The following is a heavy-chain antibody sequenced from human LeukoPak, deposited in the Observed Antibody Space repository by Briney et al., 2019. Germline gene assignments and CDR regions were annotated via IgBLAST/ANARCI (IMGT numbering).Heavy chain of an antibody. CDR3: ARGAFYDNSGYMTYYFYYYMDV. V-gene: IGHV4-34*01. CDR2: ITHQGKT. J-gene: IGHJ6*03. Sequence: ESLSPTCAVYGGSLSGHHWNWIRQTPGKGLEWIGEITHQGKTDYNPSLKSRVTISIDTSKNQFSLNLTSVTAADTALYYCARGAFYDNSGYMTYYFYYYMDVWGKG. CDR1: GGSLSGHH. D-gene: IGHD3-22*01.